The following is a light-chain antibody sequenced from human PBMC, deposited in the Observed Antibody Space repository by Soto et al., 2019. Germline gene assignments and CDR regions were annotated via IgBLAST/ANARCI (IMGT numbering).Light chain of an antibody. CDR3: ASYTSSSTSVI. Sequence: QSALTQPASVSGSPGQSITISCTGTSSDVGGYNSVSWYQHHPGKAPKLMIYEVSNRPSGISSRFSGSKSGNTASLTISGLQAEDEADYYCASYTSSSTSVIFGRGTKVTVL. CDR1: SSDVGGYNS. V-gene: IGLV2-14*01. CDR2: EVS. J-gene: IGLJ2*01.